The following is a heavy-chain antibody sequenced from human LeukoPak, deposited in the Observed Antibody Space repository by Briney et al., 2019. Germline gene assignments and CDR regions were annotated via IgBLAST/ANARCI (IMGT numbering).Heavy chain of an antibody. D-gene: IGHD3-10*01. CDR2: XNPXSGNT. Sequence: ASVKVSCKASGYTFTSYDINWVRQATGXXXXXXGXXNPXSGNTGYAQKFQGRVTMTRNTSISTAYMELSSLRSEDTAVYYCARVDYYYGSGSHHYYYGMDVWGQGTTVTVSS. CDR3: ARVDYYYGSGSHHYYYGMDV. CDR1: GYTFTSYD. V-gene: IGHV1-8*01. J-gene: IGHJ6*02.